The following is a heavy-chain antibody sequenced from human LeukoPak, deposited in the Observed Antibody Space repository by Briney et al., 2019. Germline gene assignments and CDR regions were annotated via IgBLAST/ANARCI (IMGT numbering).Heavy chain of an antibody. V-gene: IGHV3-23*01. CDR1: GFTFSSYA. D-gene: IGHD6-19*01. Sequence: GGSLRLSCAASGFTFSSYAMSWVRQAPGKGLEWVSAISGSGGSTYYADSVKGRFTISRDNSKNTLYLQMNSLRAEDTAVYYCAKAPRMYNSGWYVAWGQGTLVTVSS. CDR3: AKAPRMYNSGWYVA. CDR2: ISGSGGST. J-gene: IGHJ5*02.